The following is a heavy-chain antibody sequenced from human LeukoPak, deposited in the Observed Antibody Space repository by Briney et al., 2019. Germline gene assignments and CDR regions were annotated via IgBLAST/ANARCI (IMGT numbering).Heavy chain of an antibody. J-gene: IGHJ6*02. CDR3: ARPTPSSSYDFWRGYFRNYYGMDV. V-gene: IGHV5-51*01. CDR2: IYPGDSDT. Sequence: GESLKISCKGSGYSFTSYWIGWVRQMPGKGLAWMGIIYPGDSDTRYSPSFQGQVSISADKSISTAYLQWSSLQASDTAMYYCARPTPSSSYDFWRGYFRNYYGMDVWGQGTTVTVSS. CDR1: GYSFTSYW. D-gene: IGHD3-3*01.